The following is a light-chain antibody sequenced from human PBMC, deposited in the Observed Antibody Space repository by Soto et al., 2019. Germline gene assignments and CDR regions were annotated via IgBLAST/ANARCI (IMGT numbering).Light chain of an antibody. V-gene: IGKV1-39*01. J-gene: IGKJ1*01. CDR3: QQSYNSPPT. CDR1: QGIHNN. CDR2: GAS. Sequence: QMTHSPSSLSASAGDRVTITCLASQGIHNNLNWYQQKSGKAHNLLIYGASTLQSGIPSRFSGSGSGKDFILTITSLQPEDFATYFCQQSYNSPPTFGQGTKVDIK.